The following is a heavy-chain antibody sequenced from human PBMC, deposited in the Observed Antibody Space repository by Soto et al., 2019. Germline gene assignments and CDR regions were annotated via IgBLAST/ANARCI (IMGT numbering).Heavy chain of an antibody. V-gene: IGHV3-48*02. CDR1: GFTFSSYT. Sequence: EVQLVDSGGGLVQPGGSLRLSRAASGFTFSSYTMNWVRQAPGKGLEWISYISSSSRTIYYADSVKGRFTISRDNAQNSLYLQMTSLRDEDTAVYYCARVPSRALDYWGQGTLVTVSS. J-gene: IGHJ4*02. CDR2: ISSSSRTI. D-gene: IGHD2-2*01. CDR3: ARVPSRALDY.